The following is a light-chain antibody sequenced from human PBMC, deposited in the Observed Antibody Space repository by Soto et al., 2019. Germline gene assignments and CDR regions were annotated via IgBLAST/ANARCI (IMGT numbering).Light chain of an antibody. CDR2: AAS. CDR3: HHYSSYSRYT. CDR1: QSINNW. J-gene: IGKJ2*01. V-gene: IGKV1-5*03. Sequence: DIQMTQSPSTLSASVGDRVTITCRASQSINNWLAWYQQKPGKAPNLLIYAASSLESGVPSRFSGSGSGTEFNLTINSLQPDDFATYYCHHYSSYSRYTFGQGTKLEIK.